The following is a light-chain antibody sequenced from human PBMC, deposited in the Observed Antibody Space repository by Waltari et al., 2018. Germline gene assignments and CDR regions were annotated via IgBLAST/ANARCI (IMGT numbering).Light chain of an antibody. J-gene: IGKJ2*01. CDR3: QQYYSTPYT. Sequence: DIVMTQSPDSLAVSLGERATINCKSSQSVLYSSNNKYYLAWYQQKPGQPPKMLIYWASTRESGVPDRFSGSGSGTDFTLSISSLQAEDVAVSYCQQYYSTPYTFGQGTKLEIK. CDR1: QSVLYSSNNKYY. V-gene: IGKV4-1*01. CDR2: WAS.